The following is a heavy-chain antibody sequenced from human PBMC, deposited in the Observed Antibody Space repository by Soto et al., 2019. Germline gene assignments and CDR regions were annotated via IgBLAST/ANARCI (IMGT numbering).Heavy chain of an antibody. CDR2: IIPIFGTT. CDR1: GGTFGSDA. J-gene: IGHJ5*02. Sequence: SVKVSCKASGGTFGSDAITWVRQAPGQGLEWVGRIIPIFGTTNYAQNLQGRVTISADRSTLTSYMELHSLTSDDTALYYCARDRTDSGYYTNWLDPWGQGTQVTVSS. CDR3: ARDRTDSGYYTNWLDP. V-gene: IGHV1-69*06. D-gene: IGHD3-22*01.